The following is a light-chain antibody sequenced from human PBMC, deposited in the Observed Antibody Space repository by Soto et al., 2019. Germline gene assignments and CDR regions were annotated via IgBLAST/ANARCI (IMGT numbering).Light chain of an antibody. CDR2: GAS. CDR1: QSVSSSY. Sequence: EIVLTQSPGTLSLSPGERATLSCRASQSVSSSYLAWYQQKPGQAPRLLIDGASSKATGIPDRFSGSGSGKDFTLTISRLEPEDFAVYYCQQYGSSPLTFGGGTKVEIK. J-gene: IGKJ4*01. V-gene: IGKV3-20*01. CDR3: QQYGSSPLT.